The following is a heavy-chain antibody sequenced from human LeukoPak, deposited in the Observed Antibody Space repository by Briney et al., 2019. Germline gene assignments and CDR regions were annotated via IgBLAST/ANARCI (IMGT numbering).Heavy chain of an antibody. CDR3: ARDTLADRNDYAFDI. D-gene: IGHD1-1*01. V-gene: IGHV1-69*04. Sequence: SVKVSCKASGGTFSSYAISWVRQAPGQGLEWMGRIIPILGIANYAQKFQGRVTITADKSTSTAYMELGSLRSEDTAVYYCARDTLADRNDYAFDIWGQGTMVTVSS. CDR1: GGTFSSYA. J-gene: IGHJ3*02. CDR2: IIPILGIA.